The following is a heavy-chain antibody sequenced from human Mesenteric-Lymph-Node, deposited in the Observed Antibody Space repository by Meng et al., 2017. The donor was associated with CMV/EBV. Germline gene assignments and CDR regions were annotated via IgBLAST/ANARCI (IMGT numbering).Heavy chain of an antibody. CDR2: IQHDGSNK. CDR3: GREKWGLGDY. Sequence: GGSLRLSCAASGFTFITYGMHWVRQAPGKGLEWVAFIQHDGSNKYYAGSVKGRFTISRDNSKNTLYLQMNSLRVEDTAVYYCGREKWGLGDYWGQGTVVTVSS. D-gene: IGHD1-26*01. V-gene: IGHV3-30*02. CDR1: GFTFITYG. J-gene: IGHJ4*02.